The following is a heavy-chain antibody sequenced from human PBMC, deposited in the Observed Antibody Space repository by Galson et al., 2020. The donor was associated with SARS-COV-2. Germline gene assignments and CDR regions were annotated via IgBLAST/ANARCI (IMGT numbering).Heavy chain of an antibody. V-gene: IGHV4-34*01. Sequence: SETLSLTCAVYGGSFSDYSWTWVRQPPGKGLEWIGEISHSGSTNHSPSLKSRVFMSVDTSKNQFSLKLRSVTAADTAVYYCARGGSWPIMVFDYYYFYMDVWGKGTTVTVSS. J-gene: IGHJ6*03. CDR2: ISHSGST. CDR1: GGSFSDYS. CDR3: ARGGSWPIMVFDYYYFYMDV. D-gene: IGHD2-8*01.